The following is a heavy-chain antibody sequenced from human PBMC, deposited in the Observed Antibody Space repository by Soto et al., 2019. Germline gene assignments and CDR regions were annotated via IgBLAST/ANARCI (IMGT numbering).Heavy chain of an antibody. CDR1: GCTFSDYG. Sequence: QVQLVQSGPEMKKPGASVKVSCKASGCTFSDYGITWARQAPGQGLEWMGWIGVYNGNTNYAQKLQGRVTMTTDPSTNTAYMELRGLGSDDTAVYYCARAKGSGYYFNYWGQGTLVSVSS. CDR2: IGVYNGNT. J-gene: IGHJ4*02. CDR3: ARAKGSGYYFNY. V-gene: IGHV1-18*01. D-gene: IGHD3-10*01.